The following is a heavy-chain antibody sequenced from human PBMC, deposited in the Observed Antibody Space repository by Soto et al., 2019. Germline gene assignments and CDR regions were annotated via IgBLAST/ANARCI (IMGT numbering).Heavy chain of an antibody. CDR2: LIPILGTT. Sequence: ASVKVPCKASGGTFSSDAVSWVRQAPGQGLEWMGGLIPILGTTHYAQKFQGRVTITADESTNTAYMELSSLRSDDTAVYYCARASGYVSGWYHDYWGQGTRVTV. CDR3: ARASGYVSGWYHDY. V-gene: IGHV1-69*13. J-gene: IGHJ4*02. D-gene: IGHD6-19*01. CDR1: GGTFSSDA.